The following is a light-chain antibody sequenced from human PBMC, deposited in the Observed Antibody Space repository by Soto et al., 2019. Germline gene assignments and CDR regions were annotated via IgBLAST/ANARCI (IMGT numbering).Light chain of an antibody. Sequence: DIRMTHSPSTLSASVGDRVTITCRASQSISSWLAWYQQKPGKAPKLLIYKASSLESGVPSRFSGSGSGREFTLTISSLQPDEIATYYCQQYNSYSWPCGHGIKVDIX. CDR2: KAS. J-gene: IGKJ1*01. V-gene: IGKV1-5*03. CDR1: QSISSW. CDR3: QQYNSYSWP.